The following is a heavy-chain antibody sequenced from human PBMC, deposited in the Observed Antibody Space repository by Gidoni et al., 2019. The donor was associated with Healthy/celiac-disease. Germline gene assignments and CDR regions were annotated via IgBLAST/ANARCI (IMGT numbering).Heavy chain of an antibody. CDR3: ARAYYDILTGTWENYYGMDV. Sequence: QVQLQESGPGLVKPSQTLSLPCTVPGGSIRRGGYYLSGIRQHPGKGLEWIGYIYYSGSTYYNPSLKSRVTISVDTSKNQFSLKLSSVTAADTAVYYCARAYYDILTGTWENYYGMDVWGQGTTVTVSS. D-gene: IGHD3-9*01. V-gene: IGHV4-31*03. CDR1: GGSIRRGGYY. CDR2: IYYSGST. J-gene: IGHJ6*02.